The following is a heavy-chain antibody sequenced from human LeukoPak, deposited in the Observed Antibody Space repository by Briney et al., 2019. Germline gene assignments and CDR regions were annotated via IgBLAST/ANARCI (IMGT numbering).Heavy chain of an antibody. J-gene: IGHJ6*02. CDR2: IYSGGST. V-gene: IGHV3-53*01. CDR1: GFTVSSNY. Sequence: GGSLRLSCAASGFTVSSNYMSWVRQAPGKGLEWVSVIYSGGSTYYADSVKGRFTISRDNAKNSLYLQMNSLRAEDTAVYYCARDPPPIFGVAPYYYYGMDVWGQGTTVTVSS. CDR3: ARDPPPIFGVAPYYYYGMDV. D-gene: IGHD3-3*01.